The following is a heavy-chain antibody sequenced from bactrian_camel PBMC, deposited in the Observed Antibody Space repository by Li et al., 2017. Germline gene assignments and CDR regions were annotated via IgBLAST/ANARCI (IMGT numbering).Heavy chain of an antibody. CDR1: GNTDDATC. D-gene: IGHD1*01. Sequence: DVQLVESGGGSVQAGGSLRLSCEASGNTDDATCMGWFRQTPGRERDESEGVAHIDVNDGSAMLADSVKGRFTISQDKSRNTLYLQMNSLKPADTATYYCAAVSRLSFGCASWTSGDRNYWGQGTQVTVS. CDR3: AAVSRLSFGCASWTSGDRNY. CDR2: IDVNDGSA. V-gene: IGHV3S66*01. J-gene: IGHJ4*01.